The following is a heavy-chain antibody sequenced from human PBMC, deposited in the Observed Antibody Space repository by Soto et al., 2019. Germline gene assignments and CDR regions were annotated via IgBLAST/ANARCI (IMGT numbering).Heavy chain of an antibody. CDR1: GFTFNTYL. D-gene: IGHD6-19*01. CDR2: IDTYGSAT. V-gene: IGHV3-74*01. J-gene: IGHJ3*02. Sequence: GGALRLSCAASGFTFNTYLMDWVRQTPGEGLIWVSRIDTYGSATKYADSVEGRFSISRDSAENTLYLQMNNLRADDTAVYYCVRVLKSIGWDNDVFDIWGQGTMVTVSS. CDR3: VRVLKSIGWDNDVFDI.